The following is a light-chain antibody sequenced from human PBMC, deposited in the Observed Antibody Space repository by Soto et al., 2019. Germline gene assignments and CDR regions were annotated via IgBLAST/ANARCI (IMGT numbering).Light chain of an antibody. CDR2: GNS. CDR3: QSYDSSLSGVV. V-gene: IGLV1-40*01. CDR1: SSNIGAGYH. J-gene: IGLJ2*01. Sequence: QSVLTQPPSVSGAPGQRVTISCTGSSSNIGAGYHVHWYQQLPGTAPKLLIHGNSNRPSGVPDRFSGSKSGTSASLAITGLQAEDEADYYCQSYDSSLSGVVFGGGTKLTVL.